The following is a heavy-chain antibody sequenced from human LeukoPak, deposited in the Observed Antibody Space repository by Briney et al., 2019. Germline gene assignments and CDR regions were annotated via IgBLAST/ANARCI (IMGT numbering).Heavy chain of an antibody. Sequence: SETLSLTCAVYGGSFSFYYWTWVRQPAGKGLEWIGRISVSGSNDYNPSLKSRVTMSLDTSKSQFSLKLISVTAADTAVYYCARSGSGNWIDPWGQGTLVIVSS. CDR2: ISVSGSN. D-gene: IGHD3-10*01. J-gene: IGHJ5*02. CDR3: ARSGSGNWIDP. CDR1: GGSFSFYY. V-gene: IGHV4-59*10.